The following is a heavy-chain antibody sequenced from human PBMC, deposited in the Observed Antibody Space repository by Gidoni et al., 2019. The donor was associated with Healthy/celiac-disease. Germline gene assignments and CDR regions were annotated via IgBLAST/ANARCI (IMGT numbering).Heavy chain of an antibody. CDR2: ISSSSSYI. CDR3: ARDGGYNWNPSDAFDI. D-gene: IGHD1-20*01. J-gene: IGHJ3*02. Sequence: EVQLVESGGGLVTPGGSLRLSCAASGFTFSSYSMNWVRQAPGKGLEWVSSISSSSSYIYYADSVKGRFTISRDNAKNSLYLQMNSLRAEDTAVYYCARDGGYNWNPSDAFDIWGQGTMVTVSS. CDR1: GFTFSSYS. V-gene: IGHV3-21*01.